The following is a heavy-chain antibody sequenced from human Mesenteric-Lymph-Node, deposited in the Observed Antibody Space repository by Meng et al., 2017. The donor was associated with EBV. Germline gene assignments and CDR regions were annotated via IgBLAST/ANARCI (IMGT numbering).Heavy chain of an antibody. Sequence: QVQLGLSGAGVTEAGAPVKVSGKAAGYTLTSSAIHWVPQAAGLKLGGLSWIHAGNGITINSLTFQGRITNTRDTSASTAYMGLSKLRSKDPAVYYCATSPKKSTRVTTNWFDPWGQGTLVTVSS. CDR2: IHAGNGIT. CDR1: GYTLTSSA. V-gene: IGHV1-3*01. D-gene: IGHD1-14*01. J-gene: IGHJ5*02. CDR3: ATSPKKSTRVTTNWFDP.